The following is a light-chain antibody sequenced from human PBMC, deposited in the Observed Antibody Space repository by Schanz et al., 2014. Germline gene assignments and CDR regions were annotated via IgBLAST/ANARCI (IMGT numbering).Light chain of an antibody. CDR3: QHYGSSPLFT. J-gene: IGKJ3*01. Sequence: EIVLTQSPDTLSLSPGERVTLSCRASQSVSSSYLAWYQQKPGQAPRLLIYGASSRATGIPDRFSGSGSGTDFTLTISRLEPEDFAVYYCQHYGSSPLFTFGPGTTVDIK. V-gene: IGKV3-20*01. CDR1: QSVSSSY. CDR2: GAS.